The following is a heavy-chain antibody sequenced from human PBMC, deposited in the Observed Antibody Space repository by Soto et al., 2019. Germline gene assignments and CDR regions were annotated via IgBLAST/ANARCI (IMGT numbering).Heavy chain of an antibody. D-gene: IGHD1-26*01. Sequence: GGSLRLSCAASGFTFSSYAMHWVRQAPGKGLEYVSAISSNGGSTYYANSVKGRFTISRDNSKNTLYLQMNSLRAEDTAVYYCAKGSYRPHDYWGQGTLVTVSS. CDR1: GFTFSSYA. CDR3: AKGSYRPHDY. J-gene: IGHJ4*02. V-gene: IGHV3-64*01. CDR2: ISSNGGST.